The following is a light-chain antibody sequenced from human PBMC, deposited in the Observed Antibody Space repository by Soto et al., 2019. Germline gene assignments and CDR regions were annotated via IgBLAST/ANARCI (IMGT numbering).Light chain of an antibody. V-gene: IGKV3-15*01. J-gene: IGKJ5*01. CDR1: QSARSS. CDR3: QQYNNWPPT. Sequence: EIVMTQSPATLSVSQGDRATLSCRASQSARSSLGWYQQKPGQPPRLLIHDVSIRATGIPARFNGSGSGTEFTLTISSLQSEDFAVYYCQQYNNWPPTFGQGTRLEI. CDR2: DVS.